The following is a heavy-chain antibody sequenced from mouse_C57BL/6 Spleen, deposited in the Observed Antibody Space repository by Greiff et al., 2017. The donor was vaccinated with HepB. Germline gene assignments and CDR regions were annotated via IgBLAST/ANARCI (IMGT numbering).Heavy chain of an antibody. CDR1: GYTFTSYD. Sequence: VQLQQSGPELVKPGASVKLSCKASGYTFTSYDINWVKQRPGQGLEWIGWIYPRDGSTKYNEKFTGKATVTVDTSSSAAYMELHSLTSEDSAVYFCARLSLRGAMDYWGQGTSVTVSS. CDR2: IYPRDGST. V-gene: IGHV1-85*01. J-gene: IGHJ4*01. D-gene: IGHD2-4*01. CDR3: ARLSLRGAMDY.